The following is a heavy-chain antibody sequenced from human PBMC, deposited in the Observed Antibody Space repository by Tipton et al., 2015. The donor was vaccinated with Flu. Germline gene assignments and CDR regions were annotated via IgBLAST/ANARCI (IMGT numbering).Heavy chain of an antibody. CDR2: IYTSGTT. CDR1: GFTVSSNY. CDR3: ARDPGDS. J-gene: IGHJ4*02. Sequence: GSLRLSCAASGFTVSSNYMSWVRQAPGKGLEWVSVIYTSGTTYYADSVKGRFTISRDNAKNSLSLQMNSLRAEDTAVYYCARDPGDSWGQGTLVTVSS. V-gene: IGHV3-66*01.